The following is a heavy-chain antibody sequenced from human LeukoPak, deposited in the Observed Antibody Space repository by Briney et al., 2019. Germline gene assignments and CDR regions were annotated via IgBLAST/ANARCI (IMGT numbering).Heavy chain of an antibody. CDR1: GLTFGDYA. Sequence: GGSLRLSCTASGLTFGDYAMSWVRQAPGKGLEWVGFIRSKAYGGTTGYAASVKGRFTISRDDSKSIAYLQMNSLKTEDTAVYYCTRGGTIAARPIDYWGQGTLVTVSS. V-gene: IGHV3-49*04. CDR2: IRSKAYGGTT. D-gene: IGHD6-6*01. CDR3: TRGGTIAARPIDY. J-gene: IGHJ4*02.